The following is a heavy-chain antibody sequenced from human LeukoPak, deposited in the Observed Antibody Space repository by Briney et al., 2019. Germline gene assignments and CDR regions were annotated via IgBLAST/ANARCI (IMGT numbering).Heavy chain of an antibody. D-gene: IGHD4-17*01. J-gene: IGHJ4*02. Sequence: ASVKVSCKASGYTFTGYYMHWVRQAPGQGLEWMGWINPNSGGTNYAQKFQGRVTMTRDTSISTAYMELSRLRSDDTAVYYCARAQYGDYSYYCDYWGQGTLVSVSS. CDR3: ARAQYGDYSYYCDY. V-gene: IGHV1-2*02. CDR1: GYTFTGYY. CDR2: INPNSGGT.